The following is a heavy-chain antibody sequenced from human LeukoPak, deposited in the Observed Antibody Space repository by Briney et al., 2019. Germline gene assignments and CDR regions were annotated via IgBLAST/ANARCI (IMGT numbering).Heavy chain of an antibody. CDR3: ARDIVGATNEPDY. J-gene: IGHJ4*02. D-gene: IGHD1-26*01. CDR1: GTTFSSYR. V-gene: IGHV3-48*02. Sequence: GGSLRLSCAASGTTFSSYRMNWVRQAPGKGLEWVSYISSSSSTIYHADSVKGRFTISRDNAKNSLYLQMNSLRDEDTAVYYCARDIVGATNEPDYWGQGTLVTVSS. CDR2: ISSSSSTI.